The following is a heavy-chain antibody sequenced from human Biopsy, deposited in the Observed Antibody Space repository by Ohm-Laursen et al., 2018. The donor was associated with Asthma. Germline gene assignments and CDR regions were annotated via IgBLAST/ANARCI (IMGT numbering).Heavy chain of an antibody. CDR1: GDSITSGGCC. CDR2: IHHSGTS. V-gene: IGHV4-31*03. D-gene: IGHD6-19*01. CDR3: ARASVAASSNWFDP. J-gene: IGHJ5*02. Sequence: TLSLTYTVSGDSITSGGCCWNWIRQHPGKGLEWIGYIHHSGTSYFNPSLKSRVSFSRDTSKNQFSLKLSSVTAADTAVYYCARASVAASSNWFDPWGQGTLVTVSS.